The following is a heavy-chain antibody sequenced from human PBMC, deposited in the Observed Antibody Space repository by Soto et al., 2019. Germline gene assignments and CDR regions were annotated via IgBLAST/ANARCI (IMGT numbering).Heavy chain of an antibody. J-gene: IGHJ4*02. V-gene: IGHV1-8*01. D-gene: IGHD1-26*01. CDR2: MNPGSGDT. CDR1: GYSFTNND. CDR3: ARDRGIVGATDFDY. Sequence: ASVKVSCKASGYSFTNNDVSWVRQATGQGLEWMGWMNPGSGDTGYAQKFQGRVTMTRDTSATTADMELSSLRSQDTAIYYCARDRGIVGATDFDYWGQ.